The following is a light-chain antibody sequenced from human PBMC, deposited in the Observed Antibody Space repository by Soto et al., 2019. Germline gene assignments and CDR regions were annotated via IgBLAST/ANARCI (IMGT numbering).Light chain of an antibody. Sequence: DIQMTQSPSSVSASVGDRGSITCRASQGISNWLAWYHQKPGKAPKLLIYTGSSLQCGVPSRFSGTASGTDFTLTISSLQPEDVATYYCQQDNSLPLTFGGGTKVEIK. CDR1: QGISNW. CDR2: TGS. J-gene: IGKJ4*01. CDR3: QQDNSLPLT. V-gene: IGKV1-12*01.